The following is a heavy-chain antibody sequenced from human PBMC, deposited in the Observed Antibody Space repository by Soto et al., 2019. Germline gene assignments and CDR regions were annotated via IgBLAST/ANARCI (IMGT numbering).Heavy chain of an antibody. CDR1: GGSISSYY. CDR3: ARQSSGWYNWFDP. V-gene: IGHV4-59*08. J-gene: IGHJ5*02. D-gene: IGHD6-19*01. CDR2: IYYSGST. Sequence: SETLSLTCTVSGGSISSYYWSWIRQPPGKGLEWIGYIYYSGSTNYNPSLKSRVTISVDTSKNQFSLKLSSVTAAETAVYYCARQSSGWYNWFDPWGQGTLVTVSS.